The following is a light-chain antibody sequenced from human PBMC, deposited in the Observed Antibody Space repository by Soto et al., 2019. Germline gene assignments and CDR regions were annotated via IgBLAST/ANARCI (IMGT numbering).Light chain of an antibody. CDR3: QQLHDYPIT. J-gene: IGKJ5*01. CDR1: QGISSY. Sequence: DIQLTQSPSFLSASVGDRVTITCRASQGISSYLAWYQQKPGKAPKLLIYAASSLQSGVPSRFSGSGSRTDFTLTISSLQPEDFATYYCQQLHDYPITFGQGTRLEIK. V-gene: IGKV1-9*01. CDR2: AAS.